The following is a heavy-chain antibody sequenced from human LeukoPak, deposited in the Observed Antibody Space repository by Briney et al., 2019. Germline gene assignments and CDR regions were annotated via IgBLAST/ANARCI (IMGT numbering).Heavy chain of an antibody. J-gene: IGHJ3*02. CDR3: ASGIAAAGMYYYDSSGYYYLYAFDI. D-gene: IGHD3-22*01. V-gene: IGHV4-39*01. CDR1: GGSISSYY. Sequence: PSETLSLTCTVSGGSISSYYWGWIRQPPGKGLEWIGSIYYSGSTYYNPSLKSRVTISVDTSKNQFSLKLSSVTAADTAVYYCASGIAAAGMYYYDSSGYYYLYAFDIWGQGTMVTVSS. CDR2: IYYSGST.